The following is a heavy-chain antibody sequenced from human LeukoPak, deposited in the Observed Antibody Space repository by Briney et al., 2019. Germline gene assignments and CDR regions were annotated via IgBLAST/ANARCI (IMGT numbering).Heavy chain of an antibody. D-gene: IGHD5-12*01. CDR3: ARASYSGYDYRYYYYGMDV. V-gene: IGHV4-59*01. CDR1: GGPISNYY. J-gene: IGHJ6*02. CDR2: IYYSGST. Sequence: SETLSLTCTVSGGPISNYYWTWIRQSPGQGLEWIGYIYYSGSTNYNPSLKSRVTISVDTSKNQFSLKLSSVTAADTAVYYCARASYSGYDYRYYYYGMDVWGQGTTVTVSS.